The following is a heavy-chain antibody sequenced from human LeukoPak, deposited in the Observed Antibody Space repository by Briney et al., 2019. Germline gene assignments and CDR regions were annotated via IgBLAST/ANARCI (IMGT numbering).Heavy chain of an antibody. V-gene: IGHV4-39*01. CDR2: IYHSGST. CDR1: GGSISSGSYY. CDR3: ARRTGYLQYFDC. D-gene: IGHD3/OR15-3a*01. Sequence: PSETLSLTCSVSGGSISSGSYYWGWIRQPPGKGLGWIGSIYHSGSTYYNPSLKSRVTISVDTSKNQFSLKLSSVTAADTAVYYCARRTGYLQYFDCWGQGTLVTVSS. J-gene: IGHJ4*02.